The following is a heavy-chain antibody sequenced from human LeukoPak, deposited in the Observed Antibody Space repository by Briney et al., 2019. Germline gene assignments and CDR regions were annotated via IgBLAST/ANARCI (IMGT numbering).Heavy chain of an antibody. Sequence: ASVKVSCKASGYTFTRYDITWVRQATGQGLEWMGWINPNSGNTGYAQKFQGRVTITRNSSISTAYMEVSSLRSEDTAVYYCARVGCSDTSCYTYYYYYMDFWGKGTTVTVSS. D-gene: IGHD2-2*02. CDR3: ARVGCSDTSCYTYYYYYMDF. V-gene: IGHV1-8*03. CDR1: GYTFTRYD. J-gene: IGHJ6*03. CDR2: INPNSGNT.